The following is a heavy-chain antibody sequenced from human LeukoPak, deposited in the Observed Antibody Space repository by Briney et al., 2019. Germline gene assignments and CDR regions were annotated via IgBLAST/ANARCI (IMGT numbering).Heavy chain of an antibody. CDR3: AKDSLEGY. CDR2: ISDSGGRT. Sequence: GGSLRLSCTVSGITISNYGMSWVRQAPGKGLEWVAGISDSGGRTNYADSVKGRFTISRDNPKNTLYLQMNSLRAEDTAVDYCAKDSLEGYWGQGTLVTVSS. J-gene: IGHJ4*02. V-gene: IGHV3-23*01. CDR1: GITISNYG.